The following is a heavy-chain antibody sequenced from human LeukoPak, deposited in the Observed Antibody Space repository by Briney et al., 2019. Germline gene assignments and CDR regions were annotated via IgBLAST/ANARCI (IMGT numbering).Heavy chain of an antibody. CDR3: ARVSVTGPFDY. CDR1: GGSFSGYY. J-gene: IGHJ4*02. V-gene: IGHV4-34*01. D-gene: IGHD4-17*01. CDR2: INHSGST. Sequence: KPSETLSLTCAVYGGSFSGYYWSWIRQPPGKGLEWIGEINHSGSTNYNPSLKSRVTISVDTSKNQFSLKLSSVTAADTAVYYCARVSVTGPFDYWGQGTLVTVSS.